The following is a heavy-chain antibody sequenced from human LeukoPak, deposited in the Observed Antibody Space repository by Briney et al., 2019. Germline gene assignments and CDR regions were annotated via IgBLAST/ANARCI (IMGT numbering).Heavy chain of an antibody. CDR3: ARGWFDS. CDR1: GFTFSSYR. Sequence: GWALRLFCAAPGFTFSSYRMNWVRQAPGQGLEWLSYISSSGTTIYYADSVKGRFTISRDNAKNSLYLQMNSLRAEDTAIYYCARGWFDSWGQGTLVTVSS. V-gene: IGHV3-48*04. J-gene: IGHJ5*01. CDR2: ISSSGTTI.